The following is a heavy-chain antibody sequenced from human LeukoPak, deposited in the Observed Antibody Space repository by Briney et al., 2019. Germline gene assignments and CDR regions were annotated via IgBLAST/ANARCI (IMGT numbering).Heavy chain of an antibody. CDR1: GYTFTSYG. J-gene: IGHJ5*02. V-gene: IGHV1-18*01. D-gene: IGHD3-10*01. CDR2: ISAYNGDT. CDR3: ARDWSMVRGALLYNWFDP. Sequence: ASVKVSCKASGYTFTSYGINWVRQAPGQGLEWMGWISAYNGDTNYAQKLQGRVTMTTDTSTSTAYMELRSLRSDDTAVYYCARDWSMVRGALLYNWFDPWGQGTLVTVSS.